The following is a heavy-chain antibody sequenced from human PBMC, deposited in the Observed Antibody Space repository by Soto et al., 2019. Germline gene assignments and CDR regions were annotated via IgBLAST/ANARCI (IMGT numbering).Heavy chain of an antibody. CDR2: INAGNGNT. J-gene: IGHJ6*02. V-gene: IGHV1-3*01. CDR1: GYTFTNYS. CDR3: ALGDFWSGYYMGWGMDV. D-gene: IGHD3-3*01. Sequence: NVSCNASGYTFTNYSMHWVRKAPGQRLEWMGWINAGNGNTKYSQKFQGRVTITRDTSASTAYMVLSSLRSEDTAVYYCALGDFWSGYYMGWGMDVWGQGTTVTVSS.